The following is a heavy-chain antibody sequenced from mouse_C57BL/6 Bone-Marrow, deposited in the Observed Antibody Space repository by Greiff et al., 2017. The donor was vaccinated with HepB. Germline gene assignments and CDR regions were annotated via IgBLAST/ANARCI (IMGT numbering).Heavy chain of an antibody. D-gene: IGHD3-2*02. CDR1: GYSITSGYY. J-gene: IGHJ1*03. CDR2: ISYDGSN. Sequence: DVKLQESGPGLVKPSQSLSLTCSVTGYSITSGYYWNWIRQFPGNKLEWMGYISYDGSNNYNPSLKNRISITRDTSKNQFFLKLNSVTTEDTATYYCAREGSSGYLGGVWGTGTTVTVSS. CDR3: AREGSSGYLGGV. V-gene: IGHV3-6*01.